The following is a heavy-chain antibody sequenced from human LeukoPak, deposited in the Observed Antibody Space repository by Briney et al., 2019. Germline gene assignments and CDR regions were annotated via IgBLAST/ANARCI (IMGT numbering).Heavy chain of an antibody. V-gene: IGHV4-59*02. CDR3: ARLTYYYDSSGYYYYFDY. J-gene: IGHJ4*02. D-gene: IGHD3-22*01. CDR1: GGSVTDYY. Sequence: SETLSLTCTVSGGSVTDYYWSWIRQSPGKGLEWIGYIYYTGTSYNPSLKSRITISADTSKNQFSLKLISVTAADTAVYYCARLTYYYDSSGYYYYFDYWGQGTLVTVSS. CDR2: IYYTGT.